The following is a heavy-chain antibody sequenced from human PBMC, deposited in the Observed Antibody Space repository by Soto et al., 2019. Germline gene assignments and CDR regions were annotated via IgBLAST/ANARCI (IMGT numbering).Heavy chain of an antibody. CDR3: ARSQGSSTSLEIYYYYYYGMDV. D-gene: IGHD2-2*01. Sequence: QVQLVQSGAEVKKPGSSVKVSCKASGGTFSSYAISWVRQAPGQGLEWMGGIIPISGTANYAQKFQGRVTITADESTGSASMELSSMRSEDTAVYYCARSQGSSTSLEIYYYYYYGMDVWGQGTTVTVSS. CDR1: GGTFSSYA. V-gene: IGHV1-69*01. CDR2: IIPISGTA. J-gene: IGHJ6*02.